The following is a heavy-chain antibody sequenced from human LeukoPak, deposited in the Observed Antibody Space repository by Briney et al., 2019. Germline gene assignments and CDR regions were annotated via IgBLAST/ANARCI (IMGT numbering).Heavy chain of an antibody. CDR2: IYSGGST. J-gene: IGHJ5*02. V-gene: IGHV3-53*01. CDR1: GFTVSSDY. CDR3: AREYNWNYNWFDP. D-gene: IGHD1-7*01. Sequence: GGSLRLSCAASGFTVSSDYMSWVRQAPGKGLEWVSVIYSGGSTYYADSVKGRFTISRDNSKNTLYLQMNSLRAEDTAVYHCAREYNWNYNWFDPWGQGTLVTVSS.